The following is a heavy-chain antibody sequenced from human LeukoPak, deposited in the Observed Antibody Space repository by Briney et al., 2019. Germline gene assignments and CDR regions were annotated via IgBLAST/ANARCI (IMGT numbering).Heavy chain of an antibody. Sequence: SETLSLTCAVYGGSFSGYYWSWIRQPPGKGLEWIGEINHSGSTNYNPSLKSRVTISVDTSKNQFSLKLSSVTAADTAVYYCARDGPMIVVDESNSARGTSDAFDIWGQGTMVTVSS. V-gene: IGHV4-34*01. D-gene: IGHD3-22*01. J-gene: IGHJ3*02. CDR3: ARDGPMIVVDESNSARGTSDAFDI. CDR2: INHSGST. CDR1: GGSFSGYY.